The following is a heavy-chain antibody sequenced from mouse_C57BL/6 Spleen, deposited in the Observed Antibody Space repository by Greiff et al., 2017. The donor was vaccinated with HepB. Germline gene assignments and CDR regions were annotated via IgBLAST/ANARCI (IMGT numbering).Heavy chain of an antibody. D-gene: IGHD2-2*01. V-gene: IGHV1-18*01. J-gene: IGHJ2*01. CDR1: GYTFTDYN. CDR2: INPNNGGT. Sequence: EVQLQQSGPELVKPGASVKIPCKASGYTFTDYNLDWVKQSHGKSLEWIGDINPNNGGTIYNQKFKGKATLTVDKSSSTAYMELRSLTSEDTAVYYCARGASMVTTGFDYWGQGTTLTVSS. CDR3: ARGASMVTTGFDY.